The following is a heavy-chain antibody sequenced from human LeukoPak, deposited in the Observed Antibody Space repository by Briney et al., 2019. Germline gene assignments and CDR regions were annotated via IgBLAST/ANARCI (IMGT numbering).Heavy chain of an antibody. CDR1: GGTFSSYA. D-gene: IGHD4-17*01. V-gene: IGHV1-69*13. CDR3: ARVHGDYVFVNWFDP. J-gene: IGHJ5*02. CDR2: IIPIFGTA. Sequence: SVKVSCKASGGTFSSYAISWVQQAPGQGLEWMGGIIPIFGTANYAQKFQGRVTITADESTSTAYMELSSLRSEDTAVYYCARVHGDYVFVNWFDPWGQGTLVTVSS.